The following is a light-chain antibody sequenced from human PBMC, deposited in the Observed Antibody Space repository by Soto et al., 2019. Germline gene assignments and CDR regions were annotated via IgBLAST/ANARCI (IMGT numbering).Light chain of an antibody. CDR3: QQYNSYSPVYT. V-gene: IGKV1-5*03. CDR2: KAS. CDR1: QSIGSW. J-gene: IGKJ2*01. Sequence: DIQMTQSPSTLSASVGDRVTITCRASQSIGSWLAWYQQKPGKAPKLLIYKASSLESGVPSRFSGSGSGTEFTLTISSLQPDDFATYYCQQYNSYSPVYTFGQGTKLEIK.